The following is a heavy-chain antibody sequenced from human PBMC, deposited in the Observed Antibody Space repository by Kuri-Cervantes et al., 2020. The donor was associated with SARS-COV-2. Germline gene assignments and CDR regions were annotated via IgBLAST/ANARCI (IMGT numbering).Heavy chain of an antibody. V-gene: IGHV3-15*01. CDR3: TTVWGIFGVVING. J-gene: IGHJ4*02. D-gene: IGHD3-3*01. CDR2: IKSKTDGGTT. Sequence: GGSLRLSCAASGFTFSNAWMSWVRQAPGKGLEWVGRIKSKTDGGTTDYAAPVKGRFTISRDDSKNTLYLQMNSLKTEDTAVYYCTTVWGIFGVVINGWGQGTLVTVSS. CDR1: GFTFSNAW.